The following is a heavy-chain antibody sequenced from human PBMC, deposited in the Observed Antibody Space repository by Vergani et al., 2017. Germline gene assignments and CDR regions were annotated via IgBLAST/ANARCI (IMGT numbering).Heavy chain of an antibody. CDR3: ARAYGRYDWFDY. V-gene: IGHV3-30*02. CDR1: GFTLSNYD. J-gene: IGHJ4*01. Sequence: QVQLVESGGGVVQRGGSLRLSCATSGFTLSNYDMQWIRQGPGKGLEFVAFIQFDGSNQYYADSVKGRFTLSRDISKNTLYLQMNSLRVEDTAVYYCARAYGRYDWFDYWGQRTLVTVSS. CDR2: IQFDGSNQ. D-gene: IGHD1-20*01.